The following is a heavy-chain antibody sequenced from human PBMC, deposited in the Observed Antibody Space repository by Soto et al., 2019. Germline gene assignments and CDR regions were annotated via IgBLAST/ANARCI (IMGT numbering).Heavy chain of an antibody. V-gene: IGHV3-74*01. CDR2: INTDGTTI. CDR3: VTGWSEY. J-gene: IGHJ4*02. CDR1: EFTFISSW. Sequence: GWSLRLSCVFSEFTFISSWMHWVRQGPGKGLVWVSRINTDGTTINYADSVKGRFTTSRDNAKNMLYLQMNSLRAEDTALYYCVTGWSEYWGQGTLVTVSS. D-gene: IGHD2-15*01.